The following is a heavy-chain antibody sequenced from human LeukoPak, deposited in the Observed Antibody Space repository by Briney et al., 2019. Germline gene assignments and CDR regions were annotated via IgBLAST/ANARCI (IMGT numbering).Heavy chain of an antibody. CDR3: ARANGDYEAYWYFDL. Sequence: PSETLSLTCTVSGGSISSSSYYWGWIRQPPGKGLEWIGSIYYSGSTYYNPSLKSRVTISVDTSKNQFSLKLNSVTAADTAVCYCARANGDYEAYWYFDLWGRGTLVTVSS. CDR2: IYYSGST. CDR1: GGSISSSSYY. V-gene: IGHV4-39*07. D-gene: IGHD4-17*01. J-gene: IGHJ2*01.